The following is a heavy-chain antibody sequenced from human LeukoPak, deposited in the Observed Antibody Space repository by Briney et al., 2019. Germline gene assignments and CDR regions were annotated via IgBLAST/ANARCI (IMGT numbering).Heavy chain of an antibody. Sequence: SETLSLTCTVSGGSMSTYYWNWIRQSPGKGLEWIGYIYYSGRTNYNSSLKSRVTILIDISNNQFSLRLSPVTAADTAVYYCARLGEGFDPWGQGTLVTVSS. V-gene: IGHV4-59*08. CDR3: ARLGEGFDP. CDR1: GGSMSTYY. CDR2: IYYSGRT. D-gene: IGHD4-17*01. J-gene: IGHJ5*02.